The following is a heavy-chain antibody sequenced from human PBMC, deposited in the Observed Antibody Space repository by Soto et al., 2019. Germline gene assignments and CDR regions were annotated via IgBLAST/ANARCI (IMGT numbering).Heavy chain of an antibody. CDR3: ARDMVRGVIITAYYYYGMDV. J-gene: IGHJ6*02. Sequence: APAKVSCKASGYTFTSYGISWVRHAPGQGLEWMGWISASNGNTNYAQKLQGRVTMNTDTSTSTAYIELRSLRSDDTAVYYCARDMVRGVIITAYYYYGMDVWAQGTSVTVAS. V-gene: IGHV1-18*04. CDR1: GYTFTSYG. CDR2: ISASNGNT. D-gene: IGHD3-10*01.